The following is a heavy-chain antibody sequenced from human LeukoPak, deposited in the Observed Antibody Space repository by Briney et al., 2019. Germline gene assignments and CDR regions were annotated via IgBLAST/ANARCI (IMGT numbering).Heavy chain of an antibody. D-gene: IGHD1-1*01. CDR2: FDPEDGET. CDR1: GYTLTELS. CDR3: ATGTVFYYYYGMDV. V-gene: IGHV1-24*01. Sequence: ASVKVSCKVSGYTLTELSMHWVRHAPGKGLEWVGGFDPEDGETIYAQKFQGRVTMTEDTSTDTAYMDLSSLRSEDTAVYYCATGTVFYYYYGMDVWGQGTTVTVSS. J-gene: IGHJ6*02.